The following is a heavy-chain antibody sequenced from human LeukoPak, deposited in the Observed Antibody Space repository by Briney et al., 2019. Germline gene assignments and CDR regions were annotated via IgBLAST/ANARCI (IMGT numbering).Heavy chain of an antibody. Sequence: GGSLRLSCAASGFTFSSYGMHWVRQAPGKGLEWVAVISYDGSNKYYADSVKGRFTISRDNSKNTLYLQMNSLRAADTAVYYCARGPRFDPWGQGALVTVSS. CDR3: ARGPRFDP. CDR2: ISYDGSNK. CDR1: GFTFSSYG. V-gene: IGHV3-30*03. J-gene: IGHJ5*02.